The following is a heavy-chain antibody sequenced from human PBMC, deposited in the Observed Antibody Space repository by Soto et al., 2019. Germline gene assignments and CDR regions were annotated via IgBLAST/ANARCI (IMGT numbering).Heavy chain of an antibody. J-gene: IGHJ4*02. CDR2: ISGSGGST. Sequence: HLGGSLRLSCAASGFTFSSYAMSWVRQAPGKGLEWVSAISGSGGSTYYADSVKGRFTISRDNSKNTLYLQMNSLRAEDTAVYYCAKVGIAAAGYFDYWGQGTLVTVSS. V-gene: IGHV3-23*01. D-gene: IGHD6-13*01. CDR1: GFTFSSYA. CDR3: AKVGIAAAGYFDY.